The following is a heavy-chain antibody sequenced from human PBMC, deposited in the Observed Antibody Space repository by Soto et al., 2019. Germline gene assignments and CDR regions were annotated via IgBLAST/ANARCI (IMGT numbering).Heavy chain of an antibody. J-gene: IGHJ6*02. CDR3: ARASRGGFGELLSPYDYYYYGMDV. V-gene: IGHV1-24*01. CDR2: FDADNGNT. D-gene: IGHD3-10*01. CDR1: GYTLTELS. Sequence: GTSVKVSCKDSGYTLTELSMHWVRQAPGKGLEWMGGFDADNGNTIYAQKLQGRVTMTTDTSISTAYMELSRLRSDDTAVYYCARASRGGFGELLSPYDYYYYGMDVWGQGTTVTVSS.